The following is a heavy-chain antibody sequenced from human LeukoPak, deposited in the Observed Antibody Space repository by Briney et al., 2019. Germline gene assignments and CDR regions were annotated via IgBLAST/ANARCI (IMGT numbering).Heavy chain of an antibody. V-gene: IGHV3-23*01. Sequence: GGSLRLSCAASGFTFSSYAMSWVRQAPGKGLEWVSAISGSGGSTYYADSVKGRFTISRDNSKNTLYLQMNSLRAEDTAVYYCAKGYYYDSSGYKVFDYWGQGTLVTASS. D-gene: IGHD3-22*01. J-gene: IGHJ4*02. CDR2: ISGSGGST. CDR1: GFTFSSYA. CDR3: AKGYYYDSSGYKVFDY.